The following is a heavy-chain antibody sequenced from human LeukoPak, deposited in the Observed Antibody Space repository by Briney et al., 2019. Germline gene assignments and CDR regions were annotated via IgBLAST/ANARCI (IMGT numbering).Heavy chain of an antibody. Sequence: GGSLGLSCAASGFTFSSYSMNWVRQAPGKGLEWVSSISSSSSYIYYADSVKGRFTISRDNAKNSLYLQMNSLRAEDTAVYYCARDLTDDFWSGYHFDYWGQGTLVTVSS. CDR2: ISSSSSYI. CDR1: GFTFSSYS. D-gene: IGHD3-3*01. J-gene: IGHJ4*02. V-gene: IGHV3-21*01. CDR3: ARDLTDDFWSGYHFDY.